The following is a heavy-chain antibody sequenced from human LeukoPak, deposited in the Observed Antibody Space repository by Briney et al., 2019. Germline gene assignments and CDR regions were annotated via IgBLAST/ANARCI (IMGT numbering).Heavy chain of an antibody. D-gene: IGHD6-19*01. V-gene: IGHV1-69*13. CDR2: IIPIFGTA. Sequence: SVKVSCKASGGTFSSHAISWVRQAPGQGLEWMGGIIPIFGTANYAQKFQGRVTITADESTSTAYMELSSLRSEDTAVYNCARARSSGWYILDYWGQGTLVTVSS. CDR3: ARARSSGWYILDY. CDR1: GGTFSSHA. J-gene: IGHJ4*02.